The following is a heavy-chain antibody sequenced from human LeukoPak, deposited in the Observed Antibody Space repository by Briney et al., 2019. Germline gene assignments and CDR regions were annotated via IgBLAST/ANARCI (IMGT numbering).Heavy chain of an antibody. D-gene: IGHD3-16*01. CDR1: GGSISGHH. CDR3: ARFGVDYDMDV. J-gene: IGHJ6*02. CDR2: IRYSGRP. Sequence: SETLSLTCTVSGGSISGHHWTWIRQPPGKGLEWIGQIRYSGRPDYNPSLKSRVTISVDTSKNQLSLKVTSVTGADTAVYYCARFGVDYDMDVWGQGTTVTVSS. V-gene: IGHV4-59*11.